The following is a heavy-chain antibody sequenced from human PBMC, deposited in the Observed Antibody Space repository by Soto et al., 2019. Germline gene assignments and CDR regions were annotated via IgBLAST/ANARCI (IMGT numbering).Heavy chain of an antibody. D-gene: IGHD3-10*01. CDR3: ARDPEGRNWLDP. V-gene: IGHV4-31*03. CDR1: GGSISSGGYY. CDR2: IYYSGST. Sequence: PSETLSLTCTVSGGSISSGGYYWSWIRQHPGKGLEWIGYIYYSGSTYYNPSLKSRVTISVDTSKNQFSLKLSSVTAADTAVYYCARDPEGRNWLDPWGQGTLVTVSS. J-gene: IGHJ5*02.